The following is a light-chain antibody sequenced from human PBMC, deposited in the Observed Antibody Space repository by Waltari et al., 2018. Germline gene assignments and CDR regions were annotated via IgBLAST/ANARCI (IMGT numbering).Light chain of an antibody. CDR3: SSHTSNSIVV. Sequence: QSALTQPASVSGSPGQSITISCTGTSSDVGGYNSVSWYQQHPGKAPKVMIYDVSNRHSGVSNRVSGSKSGNTASLTISGLQAEDEAEYYCSSHTSNSIVVFGGGTKLTVL. J-gene: IGLJ2*01. CDR1: SSDVGGYNS. CDR2: DVS. V-gene: IGLV2-14*03.